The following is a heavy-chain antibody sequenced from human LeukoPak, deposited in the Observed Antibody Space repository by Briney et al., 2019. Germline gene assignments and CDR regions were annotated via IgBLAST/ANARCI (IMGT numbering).Heavy chain of an antibody. CDR1: GYTFTSYA. CDR3: ARGAPDYYDILTGYSKEAFDI. CDR2: INAGNGNT. Sequence: GASVKVSCKASGYTFTSYAMHWVRQAPGQRLEWMGWINAGNGNTKYSQKFQGRVTITRDTSASTAYMELSSLRSEDTAVYYCARGAPDYYDILTGYSKEAFDIWGQGTMVTVSS. V-gene: IGHV1-3*01. D-gene: IGHD3-9*01. J-gene: IGHJ3*02.